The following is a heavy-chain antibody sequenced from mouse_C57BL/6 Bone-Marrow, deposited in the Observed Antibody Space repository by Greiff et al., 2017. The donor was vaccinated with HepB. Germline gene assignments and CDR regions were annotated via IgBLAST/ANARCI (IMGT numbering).Heavy chain of an antibody. CDR1: GFTFSSYT. J-gene: IGHJ3*01. Sequence: EVMLVESGGGLVKPGGSLKLSCAASGFTFSSYTMSWVRQTPEKRLEWVATISGGGGNTYYPDSVKGRFTISRDNAKNTLYLQMSSLRSEDTALYYCARDYYGSSYVWFAYWGQGTLVTVSA. D-gene: IGHD1-1*01. CDR2: ISGGGGNT. CDR3: ARDYYGSSYVWFAY. V-gene: IGHV5-9*01.